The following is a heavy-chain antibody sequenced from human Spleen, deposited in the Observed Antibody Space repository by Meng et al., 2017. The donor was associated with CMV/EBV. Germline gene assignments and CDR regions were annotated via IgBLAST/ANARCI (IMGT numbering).Heavy chain of an antibody. Sequence: LSLTCAASGFTFSSYGMHWVRQAPGKGLEWVAVIWYDGSNKYYADSVKGRFTISRDNSKNTLYLQMNSLTAEDTAVYYCGRDRSISGTTTDYGMDVWGQGTTVTVSS. V-gene: IGHV3-33*01. J-gene: IGHJ6*02. CDR1: GFTFSSYG. D-gene: IGHD1-20*01. CDR2: IWYDGSNK. CDR3: GRDRSISGTTTDYGMDV.